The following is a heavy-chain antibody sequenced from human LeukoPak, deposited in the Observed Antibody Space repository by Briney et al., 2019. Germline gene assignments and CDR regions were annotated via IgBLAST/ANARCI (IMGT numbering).Heavy chain of an antibody. CDR1: GFTFSSYA. D-gene: IGHD2-2*01. CDR2: ISGSGGST. Sequence: GGSLRPSCAASGFTFSSYAMSWVRQAPGKGLEWVSAISGSGGSTYYADSVKGRFTISRDNSKNTLYLQMNSLRAEDTAVYYCAKEGRSTSWDYYYGMDVWGQGTTVTVSS. V-gene: IGHV3-23*01. J-gene: IGHJ6*02. CDR3: AKEGRSTSWDYYYGMDV.